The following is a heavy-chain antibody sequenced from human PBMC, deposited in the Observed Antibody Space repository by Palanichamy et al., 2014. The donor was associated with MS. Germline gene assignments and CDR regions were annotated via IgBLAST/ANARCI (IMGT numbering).Heavy chain of an antibody. J-gene: IGHJ4*02. D-gene: IGHD2-2*01. CDR2: ISSSGSSI. Sequence: EVQLVESGGGLVQPGGSLRLSCAASGFTFSSYEMNWVRQAPGKGLEWVSYISSSGSSIYYADSVKGRFTISRDTAKNSLYLQMNSLRAEDTAVYYCARRYCSSTSCLIDYWGQGTLVTVSS. V-gene: IGHV3-48*03. CDR3: ARRYCSSTSCLIDY. CDR1: GFTFSSYE.